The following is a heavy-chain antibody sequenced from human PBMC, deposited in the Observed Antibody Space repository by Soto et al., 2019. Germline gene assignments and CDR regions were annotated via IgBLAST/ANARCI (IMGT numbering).Heavy chain of an antibody. J-gene: IGHJ4*02. Sequence: QVQLVQSGAEVKKPGSSVKVSCKASGGTFSSYTISWVRQAPGQGLEWMGRIIPILGIANYAQKSQGRVTMTADKSTSTAYIDLSSLRSEDTAVYYFAMEYCRSTSCYRDYWGQGTLVTVSS. V-gene: IGHV1-69*02. CDR2: IIPILGIA. CDR3: AMEYCRSTSCYRDY. CDR1: GGTFSSYT. D-gene: IGHD2-2*02.